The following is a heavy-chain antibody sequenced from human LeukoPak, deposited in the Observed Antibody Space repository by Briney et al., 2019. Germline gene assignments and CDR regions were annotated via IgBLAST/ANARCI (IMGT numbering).Heavy chain of an antibody. J-gene: IGHJ6*04. CDR2: IDPSDSYT. V-gene: IGHV5-10-1*01. CDR3: ASWDGSGSYYHYHGMDV. CDR1: GYRFTSYW. D-gene: IGHD3-10*01. Sequence: GESLKISCKGSGYRFTSYWISWVRQMPGKGLEWMGRIDPSDSYTNYSPSFQGHVTISADKSISTAYLQWSSLKASDTAMYYCASWDGSGSYYHYHGMDVWGKGTTVTVSS.